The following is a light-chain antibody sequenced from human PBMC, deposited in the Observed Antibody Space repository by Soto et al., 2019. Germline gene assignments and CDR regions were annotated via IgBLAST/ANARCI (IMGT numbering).Light chain of an antibody. CDR3: QQYNNWPAVT. J-gene: IGKJ5*01. V-gene: IGKV3-15*01. CDR1: QSVSSN. Sequence: ETVMTQSPATLSVSPGERATLSCRASQSVSSNLAWYQQKPGQAPRLLIYGASTRAPGIPDRFSGSGSGTEFTLTISSLQSEDFAVYYCQQYNNWPAVTFGQGTRLEIK. CDR2: GAS.